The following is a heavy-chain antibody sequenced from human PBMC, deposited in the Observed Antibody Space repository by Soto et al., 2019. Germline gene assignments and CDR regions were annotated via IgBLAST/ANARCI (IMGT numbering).Heavy chain of an antibody. J-gene: IGHJ4*02. Sequence: SETLSLTCTVSGGSISSSSYYWGWIRQPPGKGLEWIGSIFYSGTTYYNPSLKSRVTISVDTSKHQFSLKLSSVTAADTAVYYCARVVLYDVILTGYATRHYNYWVQGTRVTVSA. D-gene: IGHD3-9*01. CDR1: GGSISSSSYY. V-gene: IGHV4-39*01. CDR3: ARVVLYDVILTGYATRHYNY. CDR2: IFYSGTT.